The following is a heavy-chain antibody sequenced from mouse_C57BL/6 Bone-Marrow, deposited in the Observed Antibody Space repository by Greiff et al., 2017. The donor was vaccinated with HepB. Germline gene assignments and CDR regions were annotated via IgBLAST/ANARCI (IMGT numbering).Heavy chain of an antibody. Sequence: QVQLQQPGAELVKPGASVKVSCKASGYTFTSYWMHWVKQRPGQGLEWIGRIHPSDSDTNYNQKFKGKATLTGDKSSSTAYMQLSSLTSEDSAVYYCAIFLDVYYGAYWGQGTLVTVSA. D-gene: IGHD2-3*01. CDR2: IHPSDSDT. CDR3: AIFLDVYYGAY. V-gene: IGHV1-74*01. CDR1: GYTFTSYW. J-gene: IGHJ3*01.